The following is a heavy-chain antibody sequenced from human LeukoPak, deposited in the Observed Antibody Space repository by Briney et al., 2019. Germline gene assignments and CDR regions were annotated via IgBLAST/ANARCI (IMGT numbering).Heavy chain of an antibody. CDR3: ARAPPRSDFDY. CDR2: ISSSSSYI. CDR1: GFTFSSYS. Sequence: PGGSLRLSCAASGFTFSSYSMNWVRQAPGKGLEWVSSISSSSSYIYYADSVKGRLTISRDNAKNSLYLQMNSLRAEDTAVYYCARAPPRSDFDYWGQGTLVTVSS. J-gene: IGHJ4*02. V-gene: IGHV3-21*01.